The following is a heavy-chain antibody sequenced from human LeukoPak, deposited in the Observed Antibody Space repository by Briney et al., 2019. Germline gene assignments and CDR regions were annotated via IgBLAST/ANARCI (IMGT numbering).Heavy chain of an antibody. CDR2: ISSSSSYT. D-gene: IGHD2-15*01. CDR3: ATAGYCSGGSCSDYYYYGMDV. V-gene: IGHV3-11*06. CDR1: GFTFSDYY. J-gene: IGHJ6*04. Sequence: GGSLRLSCAASGFTFSDYYMSWIRQAPGKELEWVSYISSSSSYTNYADSVKGRFTISRDNAKNSLYLQMNSLRAEDTAVYYCATAGYCSGGSCSDYYYYGMDVWGKGTTVTVSS.